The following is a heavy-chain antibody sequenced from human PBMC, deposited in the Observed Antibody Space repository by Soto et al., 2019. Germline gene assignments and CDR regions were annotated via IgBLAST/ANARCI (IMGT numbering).Heavy chain of an antibody. Sequence: EVQLVESGGGLVQPGGSLRLSCAASGFTVSSNYMSWVRQAPGKGLEWVSVIYSGGSTYYADSVKGRFTTSSDNSKNTLYLKMNSLRAEDTAVYYCARALLPHEAGDLWGQGTRVTVSS. CDR1: GFTVSSNY. V-gene: IGHV3-66*01. CDR3: ARALLPHEAGDL. D-gene: IGHD6-19*01. J-gene: IGHJ3*01. CDR2: IYSGGST.